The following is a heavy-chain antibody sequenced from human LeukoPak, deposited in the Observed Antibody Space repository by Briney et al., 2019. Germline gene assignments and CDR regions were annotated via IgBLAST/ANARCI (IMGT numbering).Heavy chain of an antibody. Sequence: GGSLRLSCVASGFTFSSYAMSWVRQAPGKGLEWVSVIYSGGSTYYADSVKGRFTISRDNSKNTLYLQMNSLRAEDTAVYYCARAFYGSGSYHFDYWGQGTLVTVSS. CDR2: IYSGGST. V-gene: IGHV3-66*01. D-gene: IGHD3-10*01. CDR1: GFTFSSYA. CDR3: ARAFYGSGSYHFDY. J-gene: IGHJ4*02.